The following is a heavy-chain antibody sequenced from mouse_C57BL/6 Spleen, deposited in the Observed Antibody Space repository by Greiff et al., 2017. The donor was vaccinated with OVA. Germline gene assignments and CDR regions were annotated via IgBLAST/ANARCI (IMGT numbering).Heavy chain of an antibody. V-gene: IGHV5-16*01. Sequence: EVQLVESEGGLVQPGSSMKLSCTASGFTFSDYYMAWVRQVPEKGLEWVANINYDGSSTYYLDSLKSRFIISRDNAKNILYLQMSSLKSEDTATYYCARDGDGTYWYFDVWGTGTTVTVSS. J-gene: IGHJ1*03. D-gene: IGHD2-1*01. CDR3: ARDGDGTYWYFDV. CDR1: GFTFSDYY. CDR2: INYDGSST.